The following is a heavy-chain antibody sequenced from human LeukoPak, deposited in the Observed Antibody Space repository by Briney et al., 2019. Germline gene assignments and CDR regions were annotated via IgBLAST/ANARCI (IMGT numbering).Heavy chain of an antibody. CDR2: IYSGGST. CDR3: ARHRPRDYLIDY. CDR1: GFTVSSNY. V-gene: IGHV3-53*01. D-gene: IGHD3-16*01. J-gene: IGHJ4*02. Sequence: GGSLRLSCAAPGFTVSSNYMSWIRQAPGKGLEWVSVIYSGGSTYYADSVKGRFTISRDNPKNTLYLQMNSLRAEDTAVYYCARHRPRDYLIDYWGQGTLVTVSS.